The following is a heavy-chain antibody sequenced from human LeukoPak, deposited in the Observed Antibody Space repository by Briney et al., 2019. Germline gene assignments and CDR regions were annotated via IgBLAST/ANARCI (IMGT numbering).Heavy chain of an antibody. D-gene: IGHD3-22*01. CDR2: IYSSGST. V-gene: IGHV4-4*07. Sequence: SETLSLTCTVSDGSFSSYYWNWIRQPAGKGLQWIRRIYSSGSTNYNPSLKTRVTMSVDTTKNLFTLRLSSVTAADTAVYYCARGTYYYDTSDYPHWFDPWGQGTLVTVSS. CDR3: ARGTYYYDTSDYPHWFDP. J-gene: IGHJ5*02. CDR1: DGSFSSYY.